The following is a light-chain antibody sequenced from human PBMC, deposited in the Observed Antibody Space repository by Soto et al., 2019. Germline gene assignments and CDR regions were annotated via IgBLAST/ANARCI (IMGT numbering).Light chain of an antibody. CDR1: QSVSYN. Sequence: EIVMTQSPATLSVSPGERGTLSCRASQSVSYNLGWYQQKPGQAPRLLIYAASTSATRIPARFSGSGSGTEFTLTISSPPSEHSAVYYWQQYHYWPRFGPGTKVDIK. J-gene: IGKJ3*01. CDR2: AAS. V-gene: IGKV3-15*01. CDR3: QQYHYWPR.